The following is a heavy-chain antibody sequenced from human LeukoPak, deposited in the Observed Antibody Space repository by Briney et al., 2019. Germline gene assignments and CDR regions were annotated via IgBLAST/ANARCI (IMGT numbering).Heavy chain of an antibody. V-gene: IGHV4-4*07. CDR1: TDSISSYS. Sequence: SETLSLTCTVSTDSISSYSWSWIRQPAGKGLEWIGRINTSGSINYNPSLKSRVTMSLDTSKNHFSLNVSSVTAADTAVYYCASGVGSSVYYYWGQGILVTVSS. CDR3: ASGVGSSVYYY. CDR2: INTSGSI. D-gene: IGHD3-22*01. J-gene: IGHJ4*02.